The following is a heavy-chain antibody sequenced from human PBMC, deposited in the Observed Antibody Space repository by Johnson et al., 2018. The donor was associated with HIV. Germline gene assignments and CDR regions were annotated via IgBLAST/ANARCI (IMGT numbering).Heavy chain of an antibody. J-gene: IGHJ3*02. CDR2: ISSDGSNK. D-gene: IGHD1-1*01. Sequence: QVQLVESGGGVVQPGRSLRLSCGASGFTLRSYAMHWVRQAPGKGLEWVAVISSDGSNKYYADSVKGRFTISRDNSKNTLYLQMNSLRAEDTAVYYCARPQGTGDAFDIWGQGTMVAVSS. CDR3: ARPQGTGDAFDI. CDR1: GFTLRSYA. V-gene: IGHV3-30*04.